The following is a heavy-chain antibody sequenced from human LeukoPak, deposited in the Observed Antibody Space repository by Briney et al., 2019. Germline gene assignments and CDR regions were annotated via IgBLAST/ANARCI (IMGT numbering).Heavy chain of an antibody. CDR1: GFTFSNYG. J-gene: IGHJ3*02. CDR3: ASHFYGDSRVAGAFDI. V-gene: IGHV3-23*01. Sequence: GGSLRLSCAASGFTFSNYGMSWVRQAPGKGLEWVSAISGSGGSTYYADSVKGRFTISRDNSKNTLYLQMNSLKASDTAMYYCASHFYGDSRVAGAFDIWGQGTMVTVSS. CDR2: ISGSGGST. D-gene: IGHD4-17*01.